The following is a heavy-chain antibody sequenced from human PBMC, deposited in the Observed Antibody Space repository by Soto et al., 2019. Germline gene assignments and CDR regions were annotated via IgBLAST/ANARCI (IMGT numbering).Heavy chain of an antibody. CDR1: GFTFSNYA. Sequence: EVQLLESGGGLVQPGGSLRLSCAASGFTFSNYAMSWLRQPPGKGLEWVSAISGSGDRTYYADSVKGRFTISRDNSKNTLYLQMNSLRAEDSAVYYCVKEGSGHSYADSWGQGTLVTVSS. V-gene: IGHV3-23*01. D-gene: IGHD5-18*01. CDR2: ISGSGDRT. J-gene: IGHJ4*02. CDR3: VKEGSGHSYADS.